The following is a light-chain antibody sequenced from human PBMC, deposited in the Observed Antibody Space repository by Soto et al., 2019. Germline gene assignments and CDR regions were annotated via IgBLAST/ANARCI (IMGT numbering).Light chain of an antibody. J-gene: IGKJ1*01. CDR1: QSVSSY. Sequence: EIVLAQSPATLSLSPGERATLSCRASQSVSSYLAWYQQKPGQAPRLLIYDASNRATGIPARFSGSGSGTDFTLTISSLEPEDFSVYYCDQRSNSWTFGQGTKVDI. V-gene: IGKV3-11*01. CDR2: DAS. CDR3: DQRSNSWT.